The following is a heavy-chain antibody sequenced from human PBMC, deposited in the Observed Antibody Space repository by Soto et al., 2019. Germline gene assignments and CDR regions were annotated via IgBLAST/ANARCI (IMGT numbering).Heavy chain of an antibody. Sequence: PGGSLRLSCAASGFTFSNAWMNWVRQAPGKGLEWVGRIKSRTDGGTTDYAAPVKGRFTISRDDSKNTLYLQMNSLKTEDTAVYYCTTDWSYFTIWGRDYYYGMDVWGQGTTVTVSS. J-gene: IGHJ6*02. CDR1: GFTFSNAW. CDR2: IKSRTDGGTT. CDR3: TTDWSYFTIWGRDYYYGMDV. D-gene: IGHD3-9*01. V-gene: IGHV3-15*07.